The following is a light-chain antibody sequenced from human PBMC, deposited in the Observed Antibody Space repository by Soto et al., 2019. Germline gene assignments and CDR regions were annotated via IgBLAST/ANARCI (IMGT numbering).Light chain of an antibody. V-gene: IGLV2-14*01. CDR3: SSYTRSSLYV. J-gene: IGLJ1*01. Sequence: QSALTQPAAVSGSPRQSITLSRTGTSSDVGGYNYVSWYQQHPGKAPKLMIYDVSNRPSGVSNRFSGSKSGNTASLTISGLQAEDEADDYCSSYTRSSLYVFGTGTKLTVL. CDR1: SSDVGGYNY. CDR2: DVS.